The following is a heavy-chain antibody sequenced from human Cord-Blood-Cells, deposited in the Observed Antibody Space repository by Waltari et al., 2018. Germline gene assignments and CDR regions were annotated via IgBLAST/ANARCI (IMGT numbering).Heavy chain of an antibody. V-gene: IGHV1-18*01. Sequence: YAQKLQGRVTMTTDTSTSTAYMELRSLRSDDTAVYYCARDRGWGSITIFDWVNNWFDPWGQGTLVTVSS. CDR3: ARDRGWGSITIFDWVNNWFDP. D-gene: IGHD3-9*01. J-gene: IGHJ5*02.